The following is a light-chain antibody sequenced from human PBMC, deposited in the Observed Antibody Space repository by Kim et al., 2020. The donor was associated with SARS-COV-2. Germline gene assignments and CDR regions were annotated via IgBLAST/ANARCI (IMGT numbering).Light chain of an antibody. CDR3: SSYTTSSTSV. V-gene: IGLV2-14*03. J-gene: IGLJ2*01. CDR1: RSCVGTYNY. CDR2: DVT. Sequence: GQSITISCTGTRSCVGTYNYMSCHQQHPGKAPKLMIYDVTKRPSGVSNRFSGSKSGNTASLTISGLQAEDEADYYCSSYTTSSTSVFGGGSQLTVL.